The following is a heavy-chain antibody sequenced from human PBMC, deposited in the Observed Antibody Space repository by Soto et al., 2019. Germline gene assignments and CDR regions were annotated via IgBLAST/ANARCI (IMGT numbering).Heavy chain of an antibody. CDR2: INAGDGST. V-gene: IGHV1-3*01. CDR3: VRGTVITGALYDY. D-gene: IGHD4-17*01. CDR1: GYTFTSYA. Sequence: QVHLLQSGAGVREPWASVMVSCKASGYTFTSYAIHWVRQAPGQRLEWMGWINAGDGSTRYSPKFQGRVTITRDTSASTAYMELSSLTSEDTAVYYCVRGTVITGALYDYWGRGTLVTVSS. J-gene: IGHJ4*02.